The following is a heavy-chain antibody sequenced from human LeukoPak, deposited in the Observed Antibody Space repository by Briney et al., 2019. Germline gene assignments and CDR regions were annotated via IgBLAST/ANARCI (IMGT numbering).Heavy chain of an antibody. CDR3: AKRDRMYTSGSYYFDY. CDR2: IRYDGSNK. J-gene: IGHJ4*02. CDR1: GFTFSNYG. V-gene: IGHV3-30*02. Sequence: GGSLRLSCAASGFTFSNYGMHWVRQAPGKGLEWVTFIRYDGSNKYYADSVKGRFTISRDNSKNTLYLQMNSLRAEDTAVYYCAKRDRMYTSGSYYFDYWGQGTLVAVSS. D-gene: IGHD6-19*01.